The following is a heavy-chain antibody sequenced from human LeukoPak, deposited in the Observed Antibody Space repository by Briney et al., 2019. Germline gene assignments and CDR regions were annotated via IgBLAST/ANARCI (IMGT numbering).Heavy chain of an antibody. Sequence: SETLSLTCTVSGGSISSSSYYWGWIRQPPGKGLEWIGEINHSGSTKYNPPLKSRVTISVDTSKNQFSLKLSSVTAADTAVYYCARGLAVAGTILDYWGQGTLVTVSS. J-gene: IGHJ4*02. CDR2: INHSGST. CDR1: GGSISSSSYY. V-gene: IGHV4-39*07. CDR3: ARGLAVAGTILDY. D-gene: IGHD6-19*01.